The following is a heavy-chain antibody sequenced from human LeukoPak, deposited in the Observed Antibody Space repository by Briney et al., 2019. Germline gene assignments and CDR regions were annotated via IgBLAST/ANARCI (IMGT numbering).Heavy chain of an antibody. CDR1: GGSFSGYY. V-gene: IGHV4-34*01. D-gene: IGHD3-9*01. Sequence: SETLSLTCAVYGGSFSGYYGSWIRQPPGKGLEWIGEINHSGSTNYNPSLKSRVTISVDTSKNQFSLKLSSVTAADTAVYYCARSSSVRYFDWSPFDWFDPWGQGTLVTVSS. J-gene: IGHJ5*02. CDR3: ARSSSVRYFDWSPFDWFDP. CDR2: INHSGST.